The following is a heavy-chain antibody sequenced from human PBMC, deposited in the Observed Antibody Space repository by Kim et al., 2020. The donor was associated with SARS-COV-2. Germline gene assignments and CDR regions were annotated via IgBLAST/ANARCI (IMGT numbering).Heavy chain of an antibody. D-gene: IGHD6-13*01. CDR2: IIPILGIA. CDR3: ARAPQQLVGYFDY. J-gene: IGHJ4*02. CDR1: GGTFSSYA. V-gene: IGHV1-69*04. Sequence: SVKVSCKASGGTFSSYAISWVRQAPGQGLEWMGRIIPILGIANYAQKFQGRVTITADKSTSTAYMELSSLRSEDTAVYYCARAPQQLVGYFDYWGQGTLVTVSS.